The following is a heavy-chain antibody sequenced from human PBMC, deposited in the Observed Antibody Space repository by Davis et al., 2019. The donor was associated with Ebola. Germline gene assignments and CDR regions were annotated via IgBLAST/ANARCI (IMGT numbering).Heavy chain of an antibody. Sequence: AASVKVSCKVSGDTFISYAISWVRQAPGQGLEWMGGIIPIFGTTNYAQKFQGRVTIIADESTSTAYMELSSLRSEDTAVYYCARGYYDSTGNRYFDFWGRGTLVTVSS. CDR3: ARGYYDSTGNRYFDF. V-gene: IGHV1-69*13. CDR2: IIPIFGTT. J-gene: IGHJ2*01. CDR1: GDTFISYA. D-gene: IGHD3-22*01.